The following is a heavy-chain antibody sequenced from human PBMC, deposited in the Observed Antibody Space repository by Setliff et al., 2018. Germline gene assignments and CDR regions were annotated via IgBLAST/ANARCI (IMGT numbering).Heavy chain of an antibody. D-gene: IGHD3-9*01. CDR2: INTDTGNP. Sequence: ASVKVSCKASGYTFTNYAMNWVRQAPGQGLEWMGWINTDTGNPTYAQGFTGRFVFSLDTSVSTAYLQISSLKTEDTAVYYCARAPPLLYDILTGYAELDYWGQGTLVTVSS. V-gene: IGHV7-4-1*02. J-gene: IGHJ4*02. CDR1: GYTFTNYA. CDR3: ARAPPLLYDILTGYAELDY.